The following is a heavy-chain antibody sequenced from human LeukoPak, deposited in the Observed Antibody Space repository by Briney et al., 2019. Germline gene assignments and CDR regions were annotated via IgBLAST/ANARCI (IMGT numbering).Heavy chain of an antibody. CDR2: ISAYNGNT. D-gene: IGHD3-10*01. V-gene: IGHV1-18*01. Sequence: GASVKVSCRASGYTFTSNGISWVRQAPGQGLEWMGWISAYNGNTNYAQKLQGRVTMTTDTSTSTAYMELRSLRSDDTAVYYCARVRGVLLWPFDPWGQGTLVAVSS. CDR3: ARVRGVLLWPFDP. CDR1: GYTFTSNG. J-gene: IGHJ5*02.